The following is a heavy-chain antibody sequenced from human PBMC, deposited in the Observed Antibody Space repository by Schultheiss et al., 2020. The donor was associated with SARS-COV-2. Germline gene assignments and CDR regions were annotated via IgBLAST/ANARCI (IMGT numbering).Heavy chain of an antibody. V-gene: IGHV3-30-3*02. CDR2: ISYDGSNK. CDR1: GFTFSSYA. CDR3: LKNGGDFDWLLAFDY. Sequence: GGSLRLSCAASGFTFSSYAMHWVRQAPGKGLEWVAVISYDGSNKYYADSVKGRFTISRDNSKNTRYLQMSSLRAEDTAVYYCLKNGGDFDWLLAFDYWGQGTLVTVSS. J-gene: IGHJ4*02. D-gene: IGHD3-9*01.